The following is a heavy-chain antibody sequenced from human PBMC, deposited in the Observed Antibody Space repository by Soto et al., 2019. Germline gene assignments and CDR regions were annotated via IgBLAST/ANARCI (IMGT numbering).Heavy chain of an antibody. CDR1: GGSISSYY. CDR3: ARVAPLQQLGAYYYYYGMDV. J-gene: IGHJ6*02. Sequence: QVQLQESGPGLVKPSETLSLTCTVSGGSISSYYWSWIRQPPGKGLEWIGYIYYSGSTNYNPSLKSRVTISVDTSKNQFSLKLSSVTAADTAVYYCARVAPLQQLGAYYYYYGMDVWGQGTTVTVSS. V-gene: IGHV4-59*01. D-gene: IGHD6-13*01. CDR2: IYYSGST.